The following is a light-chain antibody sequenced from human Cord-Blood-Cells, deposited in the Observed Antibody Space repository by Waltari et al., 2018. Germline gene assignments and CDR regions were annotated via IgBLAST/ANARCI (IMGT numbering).Light chain of an antibody. J-gene: IGLJ2*01. V-gene: IGLV6-57*02. Sequence: NFMLTQPHSVSESPGKTVTISCTGSSGSIPSNYVQWYQQRPGSAPTTVIYEDNQRPSGVPDRFSGSIDSSSNSASLTISGLKTEDEADYYCQSYDSSNHRVVFGGGTKLTVL. CDR3: QSYDSSNHRVV. CDR1: SGSIPSNY. CDR2: EDN.